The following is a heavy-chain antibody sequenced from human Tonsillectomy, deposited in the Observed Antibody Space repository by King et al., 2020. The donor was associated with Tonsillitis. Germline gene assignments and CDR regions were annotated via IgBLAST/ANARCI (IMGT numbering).Heavy chain of an antibody. V-gene: IGHV3-21*01. J-gene: IGHJ2*01. CDR1: GFIFSSYS. CDR3: ARERAPLLGWCFDL. D-gene: IGHD2-21*01. CDR2: ISSSGTYI. Sequence: VQLVESGGGLVKPGGSLRLSCAASGFIFSSYSMHWVRQAPGKRLEWVSSISSSGTYIYYADSVKGRFTISRDNDKNSLYLQMNSLRADDTAVYSCARERAPLLGWCFDLWGRGTLVTVSS.